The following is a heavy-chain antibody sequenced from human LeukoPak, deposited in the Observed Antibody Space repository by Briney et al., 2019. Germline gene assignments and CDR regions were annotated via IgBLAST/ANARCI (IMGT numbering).Heavy chain of an antibody. V-gene: IGHV3-23*01. CDR2: VTGSGDAT. CDR1: GFTFSSYW. D-gene: IGHD2-2*01. Sequence: GGSLRLSCAASGFTFSSYWMTWVRQAPGKGLEWVSTVTGSGDATYYADSVKGRFTISRDNSQNMLYLQMSSLRAEDTAVYYCAKSQMIVVVPAAIIDWGQGTLVTVSS. J-gene: IGHJ4*02. CDR3: AKSQMIVVVPAAIID.